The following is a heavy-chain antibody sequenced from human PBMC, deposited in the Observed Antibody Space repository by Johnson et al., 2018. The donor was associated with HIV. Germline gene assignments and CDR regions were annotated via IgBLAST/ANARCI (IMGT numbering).Heavy chain of an antibody. CDR3: AKDLGESENDELATDYYYFSTGSPGQDPRAVVGAFDI. V-gene: IGHV3-13*01. D-gene: IGHD3/OR15-3a*01. J-gene: IGHJ3*02. Sequence: EVQLVESGGGLVQPGGSLRLSCAASGFTFSDYDIHWVRQGIGKGLEWVSAIGTAGDTYYPDSVKGRFTISRENAKNTLYLQMKSLRAEDTAVDYCAKDLGESENDELATDYYYFSTGSPGQDPRAVVGAFDIWGQGTMVTVSS. CDR1: GFTFSDYD. CDR2: IGTAGDT.